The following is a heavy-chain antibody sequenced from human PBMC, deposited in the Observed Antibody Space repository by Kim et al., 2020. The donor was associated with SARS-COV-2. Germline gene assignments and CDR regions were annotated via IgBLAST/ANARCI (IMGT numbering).Heavy chain of an antibody. CDR3: AKDKFSYDSSGYYFE. J-gene: IGHJ4*02. D-gene: IGHD3-22*01. Sequence: GGSLRLSCAASGFTFDDYAMHWVRQAPGKGLEWVSLISWDGGSTYYADSVKGRFTISRDNSKNSLYLQMNSLRAEDTALYYCAKDKFSYDSSGYYFEWGQGTLVTVSS. V-gene: IGHV3-43D*03. CDR2: ISWDGGST. CDR1: GFTFDDYA.